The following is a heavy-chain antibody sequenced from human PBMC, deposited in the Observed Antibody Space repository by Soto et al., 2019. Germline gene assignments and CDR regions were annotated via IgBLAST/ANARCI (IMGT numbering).Heavy chain of an antibody. CDR3: AKDEGNNGYRGHFRH. CDR1: GFTINDFA. Sequence: GGSLRLSCAASGFTINDFAMHWVRQVPGKGLEWVSGINWNSGSIGYADLVEGQFAISRDNAENSLHLQKMGLSAGETAWYYCAKDEGNNGYRGHFRHWGQGTLVTVSS. V-gene: IGHV3-9*01. CDR2: INWNSGSI. D-gene: IGHD1-1*01. J-gene: IGHJ1*01.